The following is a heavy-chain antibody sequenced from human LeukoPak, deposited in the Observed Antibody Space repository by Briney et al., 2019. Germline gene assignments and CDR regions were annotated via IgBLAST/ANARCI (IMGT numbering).Heavy chain of an antibody. Sequence: SETLSLTCAVYGGSFSGYYWSWIRQPPGKGLEWIGEINHSGSTNYSPSLKSRVTISVDTSKNQFSLKLSSVTAADTAVYYCAKAWLVRNSFDPWGQGTLVTVSS. CDR2: INHSGST. J-gene: IGHJ5*02. CDR3: AKAWLVRNSFDP. V-gene: IGHV4-34*01. D-gene: IGHD6-19*01. CDR1: GGSFSGYY.